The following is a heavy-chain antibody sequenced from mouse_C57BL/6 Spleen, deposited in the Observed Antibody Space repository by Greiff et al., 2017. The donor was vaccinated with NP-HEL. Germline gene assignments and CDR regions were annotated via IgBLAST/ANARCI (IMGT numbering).Heavy chain of an antibody. CDR1: GYTFTSYW. Sequence: QVQLQQPGAELVKPGASVKVSCKASGYTFTSYWMHWVKQRPGQGLEWIGRIHPSDSDTNYNQKFKGKATLTVDKSSSTAYMQLISLTSEDSAVYYCAIGAYYSNLLDYWGQGTTLTVSS. CDR2: IHPSDSDT. J-gene: IGHJ2*01. V-gene: IGHV1-74*01. CDR3: AIGAYYSNLLDY. D-gene: IGHD2-5*01.